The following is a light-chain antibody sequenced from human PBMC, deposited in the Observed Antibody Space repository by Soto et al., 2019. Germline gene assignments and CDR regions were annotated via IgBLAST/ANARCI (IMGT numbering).Light chain of an antibody. Sequence: DIQMTQSPSSLSASVGDRVTITCQASQDISNYLNWSQQKPGQAPKLLIYDASNLETGVPSRFSGSRSGTDFTFTISSLQPDDIATYYCQQYDNLPYTFGQGTKLEIK. CDR3: QQYDNLPYT. J-gene: IGKJ2*01. V-gene: IGKV1-33*01. CDR2: DAS. CDR1: QDISNY.